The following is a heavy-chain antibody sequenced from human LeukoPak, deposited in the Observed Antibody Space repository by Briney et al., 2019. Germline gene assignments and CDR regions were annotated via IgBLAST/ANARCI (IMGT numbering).Heavy chain of an antibody. D-gene: IGHD2-21*01. CDR1: GFTFDDYA. J-gene: IGHJ3*02. CDR3: ATDWSPQIAGIHYDAFDI. Sequence: GGSLRLSCTASGFTFDDYALHWVRQAPGKGLEWVANIRKDGSVKSYVDSVKGRFTISRDNAKNSLFLQMNNLGAEDTALYYCATDWSPQIAGIHYDAFDIWGQGTMVTVS. V-gene: IGHV3-7*01. CDR2: IRKDGSVK.